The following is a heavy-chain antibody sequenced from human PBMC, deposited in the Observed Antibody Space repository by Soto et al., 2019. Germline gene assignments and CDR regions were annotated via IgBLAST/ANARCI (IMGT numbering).Heavy chain of an antibody. D-gene: IGHD1-26*01. J-gene: IGHJ6*02. V-gene: IGHV5-10-1*03. Sequence: EVQLVQSGAEVKKPGESLRISCKGSGYSFTSYWISWVRQMPGKGLEWMGRIDPSDSYTNYSPSFQGHVTISADKSISTAYLQWSSLKASDTAMYYCARYSTDLGGVYYYGMDVWGQGTTVTVSS. CDR3: ARYSTDLGGVYYYGMDV. CDR2: IDPSDSYT. CDR1: GYSFTSYW.